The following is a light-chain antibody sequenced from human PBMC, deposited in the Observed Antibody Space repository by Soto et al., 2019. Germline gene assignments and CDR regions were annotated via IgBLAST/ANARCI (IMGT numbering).Light chain of an antibody. Sequence: DLQMTQSPSTLSSSVGESVTITCRASQSIGSWLAWYQQKTGKAPKLLIYKASGLETGVPSRLSGSGSGTEFNLTISSLQPDDFATYYCQKYNSNSWTCGQGTKVDIK. CDR3: QKYNSNSWT. CDR2: KAS. V-gene: IGKV1-5*03. J-gene: IGKJ1*01. CDR1: QSIGSW.